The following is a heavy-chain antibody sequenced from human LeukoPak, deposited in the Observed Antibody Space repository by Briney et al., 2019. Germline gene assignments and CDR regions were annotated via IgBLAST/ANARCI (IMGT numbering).Heavy chain of an antibody. D-gene: IGHD3-22*01. CDR3: AKGSYYDSSGSFYFDY. V-gene: IGHV3-23*01. CDR1: GFIFSSYA. Sequence: GGSLRLSCAASGFIFSSYAMSWVRQAPGKGLEWVSGISGSGDNTYYADSVKGRFTISRDNSKNTLYVQVNSLGTEDTAAYYCAKGSYYDSSGSFYFDYWGQGTLVTVSS. J-gene: IGHJ4*02. CDR2: ISGSGDNT.